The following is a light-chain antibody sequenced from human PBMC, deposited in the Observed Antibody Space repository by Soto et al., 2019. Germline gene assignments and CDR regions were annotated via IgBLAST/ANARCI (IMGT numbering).Light chain of an antibody. Sequence: QAVLTQAAAVSAATGQKVTISCSGSISNMGGNSVSWYQQLPVTAPKLLIYDDNKRPSGIPDRFSGSRSGTSATLGITGFQTGDEDDYYCGSWDSTRSAYVFGTAAEV. CDR3: GSWDSTRSAYV. J-gene: IGLJ1*01. CDR1: ISNMGGNS. V-gene: IGLV1-51*01. CDR2: DDN.